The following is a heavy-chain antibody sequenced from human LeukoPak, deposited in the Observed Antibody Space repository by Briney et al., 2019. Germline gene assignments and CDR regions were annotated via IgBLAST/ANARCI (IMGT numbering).Heavy chain of an antibody. D-gene: IGHD2-2*01. Sequence: PGGSLRLSCAASGFTFSSYWMHWVRQAPGKGLVWVSRINSDGSSTNYADSVKGRFTISRDNSKNTLYLQMNSLRAEDTAVYYCARVGVAWDIVVVPAAGYFQHWGQGTLVTVSS. CDR3: ARVGVAWDIVVVPAAGYFQH. CDR1: GFTFSSYW. J-gene: IGHJ1*01. V-gene: IGHV3-74*01. CDR2: INSDGSST.